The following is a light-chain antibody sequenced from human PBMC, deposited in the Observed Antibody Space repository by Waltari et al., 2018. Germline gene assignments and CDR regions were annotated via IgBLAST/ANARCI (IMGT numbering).Light chain of an antibody. Sequence: DIVMTQSPDSLAVSLGERATSHCKARQSVLYSPNNKNYLAWYQQKPGQPPKLLIYWASTRESGVPDRFSGSGSGTDFTLTISSLQAEDVAVYYCQQYYSIPYTFGQGTKLEIK. CDR2: WAS. CDR3: QQYYSIPYT. V-gene: IGKV4-1*01. CDR1: QSVLYSPNNKNY. J-gene: IGKJ2*01.